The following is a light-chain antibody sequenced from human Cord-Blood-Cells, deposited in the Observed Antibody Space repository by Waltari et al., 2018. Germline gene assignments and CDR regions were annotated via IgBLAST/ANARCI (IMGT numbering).Light chain of an antibody. CDR1: QSVLYSSNNKNY. V-gene: IGKV4-1*01. J-gene: IGKJ2*01. Sequence: DIVMTQSPDSLAVSLGERAAINCKSSQSVLYSSNNKNYLSWYQQKPGQPPKLLISCASTRESGVPDRFSGSGSETDFTLTISSLQAEDVAVYYCQKYYSTPYTFGQGTKLEIK. CDR2: CAS. CDR3: QKYYSTPYT.